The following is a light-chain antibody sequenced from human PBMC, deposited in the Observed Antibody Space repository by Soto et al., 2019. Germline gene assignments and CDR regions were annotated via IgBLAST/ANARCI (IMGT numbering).Light chain of an antibody. Sequence: EIVLTQSPGTMSLSPVERPTLSCKSSQSVSSSYLAWYQPKPGQAPRLLIYGASSRATGIPDRFSGSGSGTDFTLTISRLEPEEFAVYYGQQYGSSLWTVGQGTKVDI. J-gene: IGKJ1*01. CDR3: QQYGSSLWT. CDR2: GAS. V-gene: IGKV3-20*01. CDR1: QSVSSSY.